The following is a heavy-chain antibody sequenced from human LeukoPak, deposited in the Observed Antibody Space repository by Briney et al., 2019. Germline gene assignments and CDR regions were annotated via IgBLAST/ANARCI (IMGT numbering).Heavy chain of an antibody. J-gene: IGHJ6*03. D-gene: IGHD6-19*01. CDR2: ISSSSIYI. CDR1: GFTYSSYS. CDR3: ARTGSGRTNYSYYMDV. V-gene: IGHV3-21*01. Sequence: GGSLRLSCAASGFTYSSYSMNWVRQAPGKGPEWVSAISSSSIYIYYADSVKGRFTISRDNAKNSLYLQMNSLRAEDTAVYYCARTGSGRTNYSYYMDVWGKGTTVTISS.